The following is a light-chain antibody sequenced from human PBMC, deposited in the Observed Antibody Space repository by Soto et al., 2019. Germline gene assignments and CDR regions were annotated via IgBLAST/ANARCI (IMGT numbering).Light chain of an antibody. CDR3: QQLNTLPFT. J-gene: IGKJ5*01. Sequence: DIPLTQSPSLLSASVGDRVTITCRASHDIRTYVAWYQPKPGKAPKLMIYEASTLQSGVPSRGSGSGSGTEFTLTISGLLPEDFATYHCQQLNTLPFTFGQGTRLEIK. V-gene: IGKV1-9*01. CDR2: EAS. CDR1: HDIRTY.